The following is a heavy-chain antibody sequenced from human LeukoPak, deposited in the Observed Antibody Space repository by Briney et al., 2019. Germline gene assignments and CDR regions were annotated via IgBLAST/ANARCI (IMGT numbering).Heavy chain of an antibody. CDR1: DGSITNYY. D-gene: IGHD3-16*01. Sequence: SETLSLTCTVSDGSITNYYWSWIRQPPGKGLEWIGYIYYSGSTDYNSSLKSRVTVSVDMSKNQFSLKLSSVTAADTAVYYCARGFNTAGEFDCWGQGTLVTVSS. CDR2: IYYSGST. CDR3: ARGFNTAGEFDC. V-gene: IGHV4-59*12. J-gene: IGHJ4*02.